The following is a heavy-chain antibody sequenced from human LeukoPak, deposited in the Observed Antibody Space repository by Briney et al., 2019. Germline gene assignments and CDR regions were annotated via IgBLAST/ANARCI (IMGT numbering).Heavy chain of an antibody. CDR2: ISSNGGST. CDR3: ARSGDYKAFDI. Sequence: PGGCLRLSCAASGFTFSSYAMHWVRQAPGKGLEYVSAISSNGGSTYYANSVKGRFTISRDNSENTLYLQMGSLRAEDMAVYYCARSGDYKAFDIWGQGTMVTVSS. D-gene: IGHD4-17*01. CDR1: GFTFSSYA. J-gene: IGHJ3*02. V-gene: IGHV3-64*01.